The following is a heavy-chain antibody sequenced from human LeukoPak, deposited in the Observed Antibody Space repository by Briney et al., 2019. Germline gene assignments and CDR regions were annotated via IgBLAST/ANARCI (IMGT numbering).Heavy chain of an antibody. Sequence: SETLSLTCTVSGFSISSGGYDWGWIRQPAGKGLEWIGRIYTSGSTNYNPSRKSRVTMSVDTSKNQFSLKLSSVTAADTAVYYCARVGLEWLFDYWGQGTLVTVSS. D-gene: IGHD3-3*01. CDR1: GFSISSGGYD. J-gene: IGHJ4*02. V-gene: IGHV4-61*02. CDR3: ARVGLEWLFDY. CDR2: IYTSGST.